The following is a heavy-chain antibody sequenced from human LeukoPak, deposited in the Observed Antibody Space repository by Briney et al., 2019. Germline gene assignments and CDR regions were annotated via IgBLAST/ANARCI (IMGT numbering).Heavy chain of an antibody. CDR2: ISAYNGNT. V-gene: IGHV1-18*04. Sequence: GASVKVSCKASGYTFTSYGISWVRQAPGQGLEWMGWISAYNGNTNYAQKLQGRVTMTTGTSTSTAYMELRSLRSDDTAVYYCARFKRVWFGELLLGYYYGMDVWGKGTTVTVSS. CDR3: ARFKRVWFGELLLGYYYGMDV. CDR1: GYTFTSYG. J-gene: IGHJ6*04. D-gene: IGHD3-10*01.